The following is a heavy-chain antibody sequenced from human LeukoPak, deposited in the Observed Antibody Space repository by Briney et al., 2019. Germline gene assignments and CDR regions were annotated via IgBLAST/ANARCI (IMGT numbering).Heavy chain of an antibody. CDR3: ARHAPLAAAFFAFDI. Sequence: PSETLSLTCTVSGGSISSSSYYWGWIRQPPGKGLEWIGSIYYSGSTYYNPSLKSRVTISVDTSKNQFSLKLSSVTAADTAVYYCARHAPLAAAFFAFDIWGQGTMVTVSS. CDR1: GGSISSSSYY. CDR2: IYYSGST. D-gene: IGHD6-13*01. V-gene: IGHV4-39*01. J-gene: IGHJ3*02.